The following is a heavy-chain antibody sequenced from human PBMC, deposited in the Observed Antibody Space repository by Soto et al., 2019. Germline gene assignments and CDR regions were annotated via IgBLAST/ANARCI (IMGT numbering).Heavy chain of an antibody. CDR2: ISTNSGNT. Sequence: QVQLVQSGAEVKEPGASVKVSCKPSGYTFTRNGISWVRQAPGQGLEWVGWISTNSGNTDYAQKLQGRVTLTTDTSTNTAYLELRSLRSDDTAVYYCARDKGYMLDYWGQGTLVTVSS. V-gene: IGHV1-18*01. D-gene: IGHD5-12*01. J-gene: IGHJ4*02. CDR1: GYTFTRNG. CDR3: ARDKGYMLDY.